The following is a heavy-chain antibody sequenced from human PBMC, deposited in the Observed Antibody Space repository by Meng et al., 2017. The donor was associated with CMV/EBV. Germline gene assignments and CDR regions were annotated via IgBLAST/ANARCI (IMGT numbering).Heavy chain of an antibody. CDR2: IRQDGSEA. Sequence: ETLSLTCTVSGGSISSYYWSWIRQPPGKGLEWVANIRQDGSEAYYVDSVKGRFTIFRDNTKNSLFLQMDSLSAEDTAIYYCVRESSTFSWSEHLQHWGQGTLVTVSS. V-gene: IGHV3-7*01. J-gene: IGHJ1*01. D-gene: IGHD2-2*01. CDR1: GGSISSYY. CDR3: VRESSTFSWSEHLQH.